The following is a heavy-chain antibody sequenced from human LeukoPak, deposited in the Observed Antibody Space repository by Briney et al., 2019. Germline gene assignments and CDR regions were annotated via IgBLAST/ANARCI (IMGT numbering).Heavy chain of an antibody. D-gene: IGHD3-10*01. CDR1: GFTFSSYG. Sequence: PGGSLRLSCAASGFTFSSYGMHWVRQAPGKGLEWVAFIRYDGSNKYYADSLKGRFTISRDNSKNTLYLQMNSLRAEDTAVYYCAKDYYGSGSYYNGDTDYWGQGTLVTVSS. CDR2: IRYDGSNK. J-gene: IGHJ4*02. V-gene: IGHV3-30*02. CDR3: AKDYYGSGSYYNGDTDY.